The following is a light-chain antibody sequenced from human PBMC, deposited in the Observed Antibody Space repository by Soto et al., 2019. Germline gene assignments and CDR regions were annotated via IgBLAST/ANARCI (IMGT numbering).Light chain of an antibody. Sequence: EFVLTQSPGTLSLSPGERATLSCRASQSVSSSFLAWYQQKAGQAPRLHIYGASSRATGIPDRFSGSGSGTDFTLTISRLEPEDCAVYYCQKYDRSPWTFGHGTKEEIK. CDR3: QKYDRSPWT. J-gene: IGKJ1*01. CDR1: QSVSSSF. V-gene: IGKV3-20*01. CDR2: GAS.